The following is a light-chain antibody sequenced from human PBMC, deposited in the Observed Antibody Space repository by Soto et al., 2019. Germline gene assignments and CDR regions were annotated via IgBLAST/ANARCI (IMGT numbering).Light chain of an antibody. V-gene: IGLV1-44*01. CDR3: AAWDDSLNAL. J-gene: IGLJ1*01. CDR2: LND. CDR1: FSNIGDNA. Sequence: QSVLTQPPSLSATPGQRVNISWSGSFSNIGDNAVNWYQQLPGAALKLLIYLNDQRPSGVPDRFSGSKSGTSAFLAISGLQSEDEADYYCAAWDDSLNALFGTGTKVTVL.